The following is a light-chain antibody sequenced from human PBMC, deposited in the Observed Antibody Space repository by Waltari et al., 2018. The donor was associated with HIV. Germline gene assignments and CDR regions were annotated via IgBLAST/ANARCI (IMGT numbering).Light chain of an antibody. Sequence: SYELTQPPSVSASPGQTARITCSGDALPKQYVYWYQQRPGQAPVLAIYKDNERPSGIPERFSGSSSGTTVTLTISGVQAEDEADYYCQSVESSGSRVFGGGTKLTVL. CDR1: ALPKQY. CDR3: QSVESSGSRV. CDR2: KDN. V-gene: IGLV3-25*03. J-gene: IGLJ3*02.